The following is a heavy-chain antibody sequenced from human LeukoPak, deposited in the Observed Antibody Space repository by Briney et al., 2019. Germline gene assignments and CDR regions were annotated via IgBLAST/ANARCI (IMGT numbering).Heavy chain of an antibody. J-gene: IGHJ4*02. D-gene: IGHD3-10*01. Sequence: GGSLRLSCAASGFTFSSYAMSWVRQAPGKGLEWVSAISGSGGSTYYADSVKGRFTISRDNSKNTLYLQMNSLRAEDTAVYYCAKDPMVQGVPPHWFDYWGQGTLVTVSS. V-gene: IGHV3-23*01. CDR2: ISGSGGST. CDR1: GFTFSSYA. CDR3: AKDPMVQGVPPHWFDY.